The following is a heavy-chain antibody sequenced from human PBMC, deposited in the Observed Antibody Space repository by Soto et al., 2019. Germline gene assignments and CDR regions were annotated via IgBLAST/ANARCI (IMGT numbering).Heavy chain of an antibody. J-gene: IGHJ4*02. CDR3: AKGRTMTYGRSGWSGLH. CDR2: ISYDGSNK. CDR1: GFTFSSYG. D-gene: IGHD3-22*01. V-gene: IGHV3-30*18. Sequence: QVQLVESGGGVVQPGRSLRLSCAASGFTFSSYGMHWVRQAPGKGLEWVAVISYDGSNKYYADSVKGRFTISRDNSKNTMYLRMNSLRAEDTAVYYCAKGRTMTYGRSGWSGLHWGQGTLVTVSS.